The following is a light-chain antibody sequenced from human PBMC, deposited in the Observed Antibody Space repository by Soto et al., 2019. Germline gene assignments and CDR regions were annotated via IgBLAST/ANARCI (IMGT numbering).Light chain of an antibody. CDR1: QSVRSNY. V-gene: IGKV3-20*01. CDR3: QQYASSPLT. Sequence: EIVLTQSPGTLSLSSGERATLSCRASQSVRSNYLAWYQQKPGQAPRLLIYGASSRATGIPDRFGGSGSGKDLPLTISRLEPEDYAMYYCQQYASSPLTFGGGTKVEIK. J-gene: IGKJ4*01. CDR2: GAS.